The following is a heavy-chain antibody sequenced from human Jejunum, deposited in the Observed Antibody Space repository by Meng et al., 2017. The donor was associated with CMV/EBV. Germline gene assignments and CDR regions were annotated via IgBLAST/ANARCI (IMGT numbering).Heavy chain of an antibody. CDR2: LGSTGIST. CDR3: ASPLLPYYDFWSDYYYFDY. CDR1: YV. V-gene: IGHV3-48*03. Sequence: YVMTWFSQAPGKGLEWVAYLGSTGISTYSADSVKGRFTISRDIPQNSLYLQMNSLRAEDTAVYYCASPLLPYYDFWSDYYYFDYWGQGTLVTVSS. D-gene: IGHD3-3*01. J-gene: IGHJ4*02.